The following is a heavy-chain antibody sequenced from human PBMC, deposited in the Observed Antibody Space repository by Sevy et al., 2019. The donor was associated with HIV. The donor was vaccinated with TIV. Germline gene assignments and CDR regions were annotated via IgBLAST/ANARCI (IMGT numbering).Heavy chain of an antibody. CDR2: IKTEADGGIA. V-gene: IGHV3-15*01. CDR3: TTVRRWDSGASEN. J-gene: IGHJ4*02. D-gene: IGHD1-26*01. CDR1: GFTFSSAW. Sequence: GESLKISCAASGFTFSSAWMNWVRQAPEKGLEWVGRIKTEADGGIADYAAPVKGRFIISRDDSKNTLYLQMHSLTTEDTAAYFCTTVRRWDSGASENWGQGTQVTVSS.